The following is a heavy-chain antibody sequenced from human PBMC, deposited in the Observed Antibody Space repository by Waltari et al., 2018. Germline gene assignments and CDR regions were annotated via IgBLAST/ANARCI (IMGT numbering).Heavy chain of an antibody. Sequence: QVQLVQSGAEVKKPGSSVKVSCKASGGTFSSYPISWVRQAPGQGLEWMGGVIPTVGTANYAQKVQGRGTITADESTRTVYMELSSLRSEDTAVYYCALDSVTTVLGITYWGQGTLVTVSS. CDR3: ALDSVTTVLGITY. CDR1: GGTFSSYP. V-gene: IGHV1-69*12. J-gene: IGHJ4*02. CDR2: VIPTVGTA. D-gene: IGHD4-4*01.